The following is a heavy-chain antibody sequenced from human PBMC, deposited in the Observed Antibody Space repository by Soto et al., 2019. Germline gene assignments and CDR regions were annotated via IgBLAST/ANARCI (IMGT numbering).Heavy chain of an antibody. V-gene: IGHV4-30-4*01. D-gene: IGHD2-21*02. Sequence: SETLSLTCSVSGDSISTPESYWSWVRQTPEMGLEWIGYIFYTGTTFYNPSLKSRVAMSLDTPKNQFSLKLSSVTAADTAVYFCARAECGGDCYPAHWGQVTQVTVSS. CDR2: IFYTGTT. J-gene: IGHJ4*02. CDR1: GDSISTPESY. CDR3: ARAECGGDCYPAH.